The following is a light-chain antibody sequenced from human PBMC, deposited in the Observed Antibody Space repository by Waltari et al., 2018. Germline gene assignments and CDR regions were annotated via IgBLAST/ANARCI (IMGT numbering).Light chain of an antibody. Sequence: QSALTQPASVSGSPGQSITISCTGSNGDIGGYNFVSWYQQHPGKAPNLMIYDLNKRPSGVSNRFSASKSGKTASLTISGLQAEDEANYYCSSYTTSSTLVFGGGTKVTVL. CDR2: DLN. CDR3: SSYTTSSTLV. J-gene: IGLJ2*01. CDR1: NGDIGGYNF. V-gene: IGLV2-14*03.